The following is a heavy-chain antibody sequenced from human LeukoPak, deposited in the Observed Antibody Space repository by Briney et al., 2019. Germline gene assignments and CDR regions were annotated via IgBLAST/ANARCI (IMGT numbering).Heavy chain of an antibody. Sequence: SETLSLTCTVSGYSISRSYYWGWIRQPPGKGLEWIGSIYHSGSTYYNPSLKSRVTISVDTSKNQFSLKLSSVTAADTAVYYCARGSGRITIFGYALFDYWGQGTLVTVSS. CDR1: GYSISRSYY. CDR2: IYHSGST. D-gene: IGHD3-3*01. V-gene: IGHV4-38-2*02. J-gene: IGHJ4*02. CDR3: ARGSGRITIFGYALFDY.